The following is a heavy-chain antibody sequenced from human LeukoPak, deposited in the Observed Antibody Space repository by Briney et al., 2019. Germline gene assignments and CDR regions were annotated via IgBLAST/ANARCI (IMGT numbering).Heavy chain of an antibody. Sequence: GGSLRLSCAASGFTFSSYGMHWVRQAPGKGLEWVAFIRYDGSNKYYADSVKGRFTISRDNAKNSLYLQMNSLRTEDTAVYYCARDNYYDGSGNPRAFDIWGQGAMVTVSS. D-gene: IGHD3-22*01. CDR2: IRYDGSNK. V-gene: IGHV3-30*02. J-gene: IGHJ3*02. CDR3: ARDNYYDGSGNPRAFDI. CDR1: GFTFSSYG.